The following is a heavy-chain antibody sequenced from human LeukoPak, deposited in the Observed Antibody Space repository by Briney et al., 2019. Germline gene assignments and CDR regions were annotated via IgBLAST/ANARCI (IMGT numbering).Heavy chain of an antibody. CDR2: IIPIFGIA. Sequence: GSSVKVSCKASGGTFTSYAISWVRQAPGQGLGWMGRIIPIFGIANYAQKFQRRVTITPDKSTSTGYMELSSLRSEDTAVYYCARSGNYDSSGYRDYWGQGTLVTVSS. V-gene: IGHV1-69*04. CDR1: GGTFTSYA. CDR3: ARSGNYDSSGYRDY. J-gene: IGHJ4*02. D-gene: IGHD3-22*01.